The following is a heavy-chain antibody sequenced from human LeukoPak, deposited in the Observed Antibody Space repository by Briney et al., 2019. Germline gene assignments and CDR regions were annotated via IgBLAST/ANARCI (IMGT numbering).Heavy chain of an antibody. CDR1: GGSFSGYY. J-gene: IGHJ4*02. Sequence: SDTLSLTCAVYGGSFSGYYRSWIRQPAGKGLEWIGRIHTSGSTNYNPSLKSRVTIPVDTSKNQFSLKLRSVTAADTAVYYCAREIGGYTYGYVPREVSYYFDYWGQGTLVTVSS. CDR2: IHTSGST. CDR3: AREIGGYTYGYVPREVSYYFDY. V-gene: IGHV4-4*07. D-gene: IGHD5-18*01.